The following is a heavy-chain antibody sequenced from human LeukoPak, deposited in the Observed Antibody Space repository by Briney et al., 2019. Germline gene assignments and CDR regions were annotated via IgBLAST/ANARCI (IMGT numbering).Heavy chain of an antibody. CDR1: GFTFSSYW. D-gene: IGHD6-19*01. CDR3: AKGRPVAGFPFDY. J-gene: IGHJ4*02. Sequence: SGGSLRLSCAASGFTFSSYWMHWVRQAPGKGLEWVSAISGSGGSTYYADSVKGRFTISRDNSKNTLYLQMNSLRAEDTAVYYCAKGRPVAGFPFDYWGQGTLVTVSS. V-gene: IGHV3-23*01. CDR2: ISGSGGST.